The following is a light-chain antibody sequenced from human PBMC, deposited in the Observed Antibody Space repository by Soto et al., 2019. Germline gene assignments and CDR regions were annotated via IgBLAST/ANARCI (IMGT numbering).Light chain of an antibody. CDR2: AAS. CDR3: QQSDSTPRT. Sequence: DIQMTQSPSSLSASVGDRVTITCRASQSISSFLNWYQQKPGKAPKLLIYAASYLQSGVPSRFSGSVSGTDFTLTISSLQPEDFATYYCQQSDSTPRTFGQGTKLEIK. V-gene: IGKV1-39*01. CDR1: QSISSF. J-gene: IGKJ2*01.